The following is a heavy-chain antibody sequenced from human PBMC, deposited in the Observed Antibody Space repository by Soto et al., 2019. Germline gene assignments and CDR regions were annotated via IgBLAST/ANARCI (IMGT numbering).Heavy chain of an antibody. Sequence: QVQLVQSGAEVKKPGSSVKVSCKASGGTFSSYAISWVRQAPGQGLEWMGGIFPIFGTANYAQKFQGRVTITADESTSTAYMELSSLRSEDTAVYYCARGNYYGSGSSIDYWGQGTLVTVSS. CDR2: IFPIFGTA. J-gene: IGHJ4*02. V-gene: IGHV1-69*12. D-gene: IGHD3-10*01. CDR3: ARGNYYGSGSSIDY. CDR1: GGTFSSYA.